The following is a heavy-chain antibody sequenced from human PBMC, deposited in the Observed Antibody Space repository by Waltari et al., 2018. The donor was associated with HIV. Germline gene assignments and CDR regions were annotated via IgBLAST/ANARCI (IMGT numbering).Heavy chain of an antibody. CDR2: ISSSSSNV. Sequence: EVQLVESGGGLVQPGGSLRLSCAASGFTFSSHSMNWVRQAPGKGLEWVSYISSSSSNVYYADSVKDRFTISRDNAKNSGYLQMNSLRAEDTGVYYCARDRVAFDYYDSSGYYHDAFDIWGQGTMLTVSS. V-gene: IGHV3-48*01. J-gene: IGHJ3*02. D-gene: IGHD3-22*01. CDR3: ARDRVAFDYYDSSGYYHDAFDI. CDR1: GFTFSSHS.